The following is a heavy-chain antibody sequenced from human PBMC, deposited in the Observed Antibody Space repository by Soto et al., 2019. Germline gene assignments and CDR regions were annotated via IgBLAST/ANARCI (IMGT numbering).Heavy chain of an antibody. D-gene: IGHD6-19*01. J-gene: IGHJ4*02. CDR2: IYYSGST. Sequence: SETLSLTCTVSGGSISSSSYYWGWIRQPPGKGLEWIGSIYYSGSTYYNPSLKSRVTISVDTSKNQFSRKLSSVTDADTAVYCCASTYSSGWYSVDYWGQGTLVTVSS. CDR1: GGSISSSSYY. CDR3: ASTYSSGWYSVDY. V-gene: IGHV4-39*01.